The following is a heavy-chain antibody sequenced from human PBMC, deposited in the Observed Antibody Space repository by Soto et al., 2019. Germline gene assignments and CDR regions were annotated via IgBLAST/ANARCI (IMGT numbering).Heavy chain of an antibody. J-gene: IGHJ3*02. CDR3: ARDQSSGWYGDDAFDI. CDR1: GFTFSDYY. CDR2: ISSSGSTI. Sequence: GGSLRLSCAAPGFTFSDYYMSWIRHAPGKGLEWVSYISSSGSTIYYADSVKGRFTISRDNAKNSLYLQMNSLRAEDTAVYYCARDQSSGWYGDDAFDIWGQGTMVTVSS. D-gene: IGHD6-19*01. V-gene: IGHV3-11*01.